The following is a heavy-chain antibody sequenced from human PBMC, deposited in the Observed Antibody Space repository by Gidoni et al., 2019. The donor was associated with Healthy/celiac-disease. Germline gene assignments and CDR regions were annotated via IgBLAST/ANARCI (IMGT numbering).Heavy chain of an antibody. CDR3: ARGSGDSSSSSYSSNWFDP. J-gene: IGHJ5*02. CDR1: GGSFSGYY. Sequence: QVQLQQWGAGLLKPSETLSLTCAVYGGSFSGYYWSWIRQPPGKGLEWIGEITHSGSTNYTPSLQRRVTISVATSKHQFSLKLSSVTAADTAVYYCARGSGDSSSSSYSSNWFDPWGQGTLVTVSS. CDR2: ITHSGST. D-gene: IGHD6-6*01. V-gene: IGHV4-34*01.